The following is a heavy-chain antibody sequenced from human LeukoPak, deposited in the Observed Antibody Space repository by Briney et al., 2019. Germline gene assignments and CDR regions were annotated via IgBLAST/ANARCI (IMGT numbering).Heavy chain of an antibody. CDR1: GYTFTDYY. CDR3: ATLPPVAVVVLAATIPSGPGDY. J-gene: IGHJ4*02. D-gene: IGHD2-2*01. CDR2: VDPEDGET. V-gene: IGHV1-69-2*01. Sequence: ASVKVSCKVAGYTFTDYYMHWLQQAPGKGLEWMGLVDPEDGETIYAEKFQGRVTITADTSTDTAYLELSSLRSEDTAVYYCATLPPVAVVVLAATIPSGPGDYWGQGTLVTVSS.